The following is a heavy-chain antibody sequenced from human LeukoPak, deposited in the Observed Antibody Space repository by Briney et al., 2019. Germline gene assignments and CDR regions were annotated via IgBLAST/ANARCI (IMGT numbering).Heavy chain of an antibody. Sequence: GGSLRLSCAASGFTVSSTYMSWVRQAPGKGLEWVSVIYSGGSTYYADSMKGRFTISRDSSKNTLYLQMNSLRAEDTAVYYCARDRTGGWFGPWGQGTLVTVSS. CDR3: ARDRTGGWFGP. D-gene: IGHD2-8*02. CDR2: IYSGGST. CDR1: GFTVSSTY. J-gene: IGHJ5*02. V-gene: IGHV3-66*01.